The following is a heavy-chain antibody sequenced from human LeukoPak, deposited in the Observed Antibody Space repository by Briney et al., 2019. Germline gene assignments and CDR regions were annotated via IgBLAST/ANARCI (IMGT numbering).Heavy chain of an antibody. Sequence: PSETLSLTCTVSGGSISSYYWSWIRQPPGKGLEWIGYIYYGGSTNYNPSLNYRVTISVDTSKNQFSLRLTSVTAADTAVYYCARDSIRVQTGTTPWGRGTLVTVSS. V-gene: IGHV4-59*12. J-gene: IGHJ5*02. D-gene: IGHD1-1*01. CDR2: IYYGGST. CDR1: GGSISSYY. CDR3: ARDSIRVQTGTTP.